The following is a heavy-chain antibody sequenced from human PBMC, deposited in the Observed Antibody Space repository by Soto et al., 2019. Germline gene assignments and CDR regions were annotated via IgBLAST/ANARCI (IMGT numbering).Heavy chain of an antibody. CDR2: AHHSGRT. D-gene: IGHD4-17*01. J-gene: IGHJ4*02. V-gene: IGHV4-4*02. CDR3: GRISSHGDYAY. Sequence: SETLSLTCTVSGDSMSSSNWWNWVRQPPGKGLEWIGEAHHSGRTNYNPSLKSRVTISVDRSQNLFSLKLASVTAADTAVYYCGRISSHGDYAYWGQGTLVTVSS. CDR1: GDSMSSSNW.